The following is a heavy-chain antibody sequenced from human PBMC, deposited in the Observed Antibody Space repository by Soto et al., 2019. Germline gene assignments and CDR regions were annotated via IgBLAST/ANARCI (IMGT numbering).Heavy chain of an antibody. D-gene: IGHD4-17*01. CDR1: GFPFSSYA. J-gene: IGHJ4*02. CDR3: AKDPNGDYVGAFES. Sequence: GGSLRLSCAASGFPFSSYAMTWVRQVPGKGLEYVSSITGSGAGTFYADSVKGRFTISRDNSKNTLYLQLSSLRAEDTAIYFCAKDPNGDYVGAFESWGQGSLVTVSS. CDR2: ITGSGAGT. V-gene: IGHV3-23*01.